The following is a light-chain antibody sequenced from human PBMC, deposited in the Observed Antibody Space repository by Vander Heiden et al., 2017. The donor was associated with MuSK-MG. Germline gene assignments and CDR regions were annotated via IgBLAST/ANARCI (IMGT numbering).Light chain of an antibody. CDR1: QSVSSS. J-gene: IGKJ5*01. Sequence: EFVLTQSPATLSLSPGERATLSCRASQSVSSSLTWYQQKPGQAPRLLIYDASNRATGIPARFSSSGSGTDFTLTISSLQSEDFAVYYCQHRSNWPPTFGHGTRLEIK. CDR2: DAS. CDR3: QHRSNWPPT. V-gene: IGKV3-11*01.